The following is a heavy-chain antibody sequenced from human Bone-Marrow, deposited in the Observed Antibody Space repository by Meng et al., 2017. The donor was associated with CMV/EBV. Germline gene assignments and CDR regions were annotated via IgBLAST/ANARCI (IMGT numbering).Heavy chain of an antibody. J-gene: IGHJ6*02. CDR2: IHPNTGGT. D-gene: IGHD3-3*01. Sequence: ASVKVSCKASGYTFTGHYMHWVRQAPGQGLEWMGWIHPNTGGTNYAQNFQGRVTLTRDTSIRTVYMELSSLRSDDTAMYYCARDSPYYDFWSGPILPGYGMDVWGQGTTVTVSS. CDR1: GYTFTGHY. V-gene: IGHV1-2*02. CDR3: ARDSPYYDFWSGPILPGYGMDV.